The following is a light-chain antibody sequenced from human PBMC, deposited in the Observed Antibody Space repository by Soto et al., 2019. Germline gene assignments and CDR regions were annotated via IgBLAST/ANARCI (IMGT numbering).Light chain of an antibody. CDR3: MQAVKTQLT. V-gene: IGKV2-28*01. J-gene: IGKJ3*01. CDR1: QSLLHNNGYNY. Sequence: DIVMTQSPLSLPVTPGEPASISCRSSQSLLHNNGYNYLDWYLQKPGQSPQLLIYLGSNRASGVPDRFSGSGSGTDFTLKISRVEAEDVGVYYCMQAVKTQLTFSPGTKVEIK. CDR2: LGS.